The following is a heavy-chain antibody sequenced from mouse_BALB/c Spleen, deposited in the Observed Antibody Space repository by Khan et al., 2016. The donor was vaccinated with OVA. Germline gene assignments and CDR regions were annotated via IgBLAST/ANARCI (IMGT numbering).Heavy chain of an antibody. J-gene: IGHJ2*01. CDR3: ATSYFYGYYFDY. D-gene: IGHD1-1*01. V-gene: IGHV5-17*02. CDR2: ISGDTSTI. Sequence: EVELVESGGGLVQPGGSRKLSCAASGFTFSNYGMHWVRQAPEKGLEWVAFISGDTSTIYSAHTVKGRFTISRDNPKNTLFLQMTSLMSEDTARYYCATSYFYGYYFDYWGPGTTLTVAS. CDR1: GFTFSNYG.